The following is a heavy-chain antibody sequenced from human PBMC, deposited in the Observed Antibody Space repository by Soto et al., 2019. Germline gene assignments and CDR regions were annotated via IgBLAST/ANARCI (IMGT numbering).Heavy chain of an antibody. Sequence: GGSLRLSCAASGFNFSDYYMSWIRQTPGTGLEWLSYISSSGESIYYSDSVKGRFTVSRDTAKKSLFLQMNSLRVDDTAIYYCARALYPSYYNRSWQAADVWGPGTMVTVSS. D-gene: IGHD3-22*01. CDR3: ARALYPSYYNRSWQAADV. V-gene: IGHV3-11*01. CDR1: GFNFSDYY. J-gene: IGHJ3*01. CDR2: ISSSGESI.